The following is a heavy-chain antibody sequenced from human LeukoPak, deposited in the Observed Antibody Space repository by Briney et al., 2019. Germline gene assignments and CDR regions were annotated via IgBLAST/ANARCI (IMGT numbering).Heavy chain of an antibody. J-gene: IGHJ6*03. V-gene: IGHV3-11*04. CDR2: ISSSGSTI. D-gene: IGHD3-3*01. CDR3: ARDPDTIFGVVIPYMDV. CDR1: GFTFSDYY. Sequence: GGSLRLSCAASGFTFSDYYMSWIRQAPGKGLEWVSYISSSGSTIYFADSVKGRFTISRDNAKNSLYLQMNSLRAEDTAVYYCARDPDTIFGVVIPYMDVWGKGTTVTVSS.